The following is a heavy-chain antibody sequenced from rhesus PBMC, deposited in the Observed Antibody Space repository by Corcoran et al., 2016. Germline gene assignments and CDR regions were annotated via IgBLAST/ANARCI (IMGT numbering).Heavy chain of an antibody. V-gene: IGHV4-106*01. Sequence: QLQLQESGPGLVKPSETLSLTFAVSGGSIGRTYWSWIRQPPGKGLEWIGYIYGSGGGTNYNPSLKNRVTISIDTSKNQFSLKLSSVTAADTAVYYCARSRDGYGNYGYFDYWGQGVLVTVSS. CDR3: ARSRDGYGNYGYFDY. CDR1: GGSIGRTY. D-gene: IGHD4-35*01. CDR2: IYGSGGGT. J-gene: IGHJ4*01.